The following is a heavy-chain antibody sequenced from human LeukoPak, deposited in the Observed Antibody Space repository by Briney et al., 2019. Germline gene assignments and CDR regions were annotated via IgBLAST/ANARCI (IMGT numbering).Heavy chain of an antibody. V-gene: IGHV4-38-2*02. CDR2: IYHSGST. J-gene: IGHJ4*02. Sequence: SETLSLTCTVSGYSISSGYYWGWIRQPPGKGLEWIGSIYHSGSTYYNPSLKSRVTISVDTSKNQFSLKLSSVTAADTAVYYCARGSRYFDGYWGQGTLVTVSS. D-gene: IGHD3-9*01. CDR3: ARGSRYFDGY. CDR1: GYSISSGYY.